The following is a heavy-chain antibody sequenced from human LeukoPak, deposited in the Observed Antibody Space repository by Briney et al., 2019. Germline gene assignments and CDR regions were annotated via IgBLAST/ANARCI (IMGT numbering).Heavy chain of an antibody. D-gene: IGHD1-26*01. CDR1: GGPISSYY. CDR2: IYYSGST. J-gene: IGHJ3*02. CDR3: ARDSVGTPISGSRAFDI. Sequence: SETLSLTCTVSGGPISSYYWSWLRQPPGKGLEWIGYIYYSGSTNYNPSLKSRVTISVDTSKNQFSLRLSSVTAADTAVYYCARDSVGTPISGSRAFDIWGQGTMVTVSS. V-gene: IGHV4-59*01.